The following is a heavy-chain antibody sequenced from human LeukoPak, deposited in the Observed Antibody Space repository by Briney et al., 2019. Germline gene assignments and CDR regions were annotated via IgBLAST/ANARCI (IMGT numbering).Heavy chain of an antibody. CDR2: SYNREST. CDR1: GDSICSYY. Sequence: SETLSLTCTVSGDSICSYYWSWIRQPPGKGLEWIGYSYNRESTNYNTSLKSRLTITVDTSKNQFSLKLSSVTAADTAVYYCARDVSRAFDIWGQGTMVTVSS. J-gene: IGHJ3*02. V-gene: IGHV4-4*08. CDR3: ARDVSRAFDI.